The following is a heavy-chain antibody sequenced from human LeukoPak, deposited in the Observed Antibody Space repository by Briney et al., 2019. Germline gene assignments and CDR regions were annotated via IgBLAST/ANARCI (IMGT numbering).Heavy chain of an antibody. Sequence: GGSLRLSCAASGFTFSDYYMSWVRQAPGKGLEWVAVISYDGSNKYYADSVKGRFTISRDNSKNTLYLQMSSLRAEDTAVYYCAKDGDGPLDYWGQGTLVTVSS. D-gene: IGHD5-24*01. V-gene: IGHV3-30*18. J-gene: IGHJ4*02. CDR1: GFTFSDYY. CDR3: AKDGDGPLDY. CDR2: ISYDGSNK.